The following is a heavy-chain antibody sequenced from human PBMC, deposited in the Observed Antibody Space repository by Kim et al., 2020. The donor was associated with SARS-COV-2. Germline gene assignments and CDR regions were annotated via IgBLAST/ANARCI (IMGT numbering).Heavy chain of an antibody. CDR3: AREPDYGDYTQDLYDY. J-gene: IGHJ4*02. Sequence: LKSRVTISVDTSKNQCSRRLSSVTAADTAVYYCAREPDYGDYTQDLYDYWGQGTLVTVSS. V-gene: IGHV4-30-2*04. D-gene: IGHD4-17*01.